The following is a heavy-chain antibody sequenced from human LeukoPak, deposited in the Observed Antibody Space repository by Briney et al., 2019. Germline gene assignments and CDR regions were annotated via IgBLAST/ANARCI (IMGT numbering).Heavy chain of an antibody. CDR3: TRSGYRHPYHFDS. D-gene: IGHD3-22*01. V-gene: IGHV3-53*01. J-gene: IGHJ4*02. CDR2: LYTGGGT. Sequence: PGGSLRLSCAASGFSVRTTYMSWVRQAPGKGLEWVSVLYTGGGTDHADSVKGRFIVSRDNSKNTLSLQMNSLRAEDTAIYYCTRSGYRHPYHFDSWGQGTLVTVSS. CDR1: GFSVRTTY.